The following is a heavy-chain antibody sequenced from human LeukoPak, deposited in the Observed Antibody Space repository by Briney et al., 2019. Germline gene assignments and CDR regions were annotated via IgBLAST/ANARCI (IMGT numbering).Heavy chain of an antibody. CDR1: GGSVSSYY. J-gene: IGHJ4*02. CDR2: ISYSGTT. CDR3: ARDNGGWYYLDY. V-gene: IGHV4-59*02. D-gene: IGHD6-19*01. Sequence: SETLSLTCTVSGGSVSSYYWNWIRQSPGKGLEWIGYISYSGTTSYNPSLKSRVTISVDTSKNQFSLRLSSVTAADTAVYYCARDNGGWYYLDYWGQGTLVTVSS.